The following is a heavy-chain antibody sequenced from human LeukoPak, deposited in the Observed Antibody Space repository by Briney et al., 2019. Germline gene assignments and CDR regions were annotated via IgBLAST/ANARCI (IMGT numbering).Heavy chain of an antibody. J-gene: IGHJ4*02. CDR1: GGTFSSYA. CDR2: IIPIFGTA. Sequence: ASVKVSCKASGGTFSSYAISWVRQAPGQGLEWMGGIIPIFGTANYAQKFQGRVTITTDESASTAYMELSSLRSEDTAVYYCASRPSYGDYPFDYWGQGTLVTVSS. CDR3: ASRPSYGDYPFDY. D-gene: IGHD4-17*01. V-gene: IGHV1-69*05.